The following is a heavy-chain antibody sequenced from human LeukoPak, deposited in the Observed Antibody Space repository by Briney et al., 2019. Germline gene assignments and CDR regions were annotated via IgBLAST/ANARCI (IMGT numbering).Heavy chain of an antibody. CDR2: IKQDGSEK. D-gene: IGHD3-16*02. Sequence: GGSLRLSCAASGFTFSSYWMSWVRQAPGKGLEWVANIKQDGSEKYYVDSVKGRFTISRDNAKNSPYLQMNSLRAEDTAVYYCARDYYDYVWGSYRYTFDYWGQGTLVTVSS. V-gene: IGHV3-7*01. CDR3: ARDYYDYVWGSYRYTFDY. J-gene: IGHJ4*02. CDR1: GFTFSSYW.